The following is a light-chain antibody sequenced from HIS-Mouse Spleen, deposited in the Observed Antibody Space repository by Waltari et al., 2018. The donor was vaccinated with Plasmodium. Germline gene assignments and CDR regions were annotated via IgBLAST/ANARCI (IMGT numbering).Light chain of an antibody. Sequence: SYELTQPSSVSVSPGQTARITCSGDVLEKKYARWFQQKPGQAPVLVIYKNSERPSGIPGRCPGSSSGTTVTLTISGAQVEDEADYYCYSAADNNRVFGGGTKLTVL. CDR1: VLEKKY. V-gene: IGLV3-27*01. J-gene: IGLJ3*02. CDR3: YSAADNNRV. CDR2: KNS.